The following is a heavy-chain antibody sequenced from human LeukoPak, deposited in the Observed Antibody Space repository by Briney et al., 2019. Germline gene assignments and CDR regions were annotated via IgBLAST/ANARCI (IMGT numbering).Heavy chain of an antibody. D-gene: IGHD5-12*01. Sequence: GGSLRLSCAASGFTFSSYGMPWVRQAPGKGLEWVAVISYDGSNKYYADSVKGRFTISRDNSKNTLYLQMNSLRAEDTAVYYCAKELGYSGYDLDYWGQGTLVTVSS. CDR2: ISYDGSNK. CDR3: AKELGYSGYDLDY. J-gene: IGHJ4*02. V-gene: IGHV3-30*18. CDR1: GFTFSSYG.